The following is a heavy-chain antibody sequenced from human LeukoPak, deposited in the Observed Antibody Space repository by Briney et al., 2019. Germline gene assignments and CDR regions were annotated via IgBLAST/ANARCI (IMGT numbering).Heavy chain of an antibody. CDR3: ARDFRGSVDAFDI. V-gene: IGHV4-61*01. CDR1: GVSVSSDSYY. CDR2: IYYSGRT. J-gene: IGHJ3*02. Sequence: SETLSLTCTVSGVSVSSDSYYWTWIRQPPGKGLEWIGYIYYSGRTNYNPSLKSRVSISVDTSKNQFSLKLSSVTAADTAVYYCARDFRGSVDAFDIWGQGTMVAVSS.